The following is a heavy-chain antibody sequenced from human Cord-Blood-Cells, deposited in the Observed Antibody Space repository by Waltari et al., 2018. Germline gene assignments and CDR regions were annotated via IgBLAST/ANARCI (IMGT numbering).Heavy chain of an antibody. J-gene: IGHJ4*02. Sequence: EVQLLESGGGLVQPGGSLRLSCAASGFTFSSYAMSWVRQAPGKGLEWVSAMSGSGGRTDYGDTVKGRFTISRDNSKKTLYLQMNGLGAEDTAVYYCAKSDNGPGGVRGVIGAFDYWGQGTLVTVSS. D-gene: IGHD3-10*01. V-gene: IGHV3-23*01. CDR1: GFTFSSYA. CDR2: MSGSGGRT. CDR3: AKSDNGPGGVRGVIGAFDY.